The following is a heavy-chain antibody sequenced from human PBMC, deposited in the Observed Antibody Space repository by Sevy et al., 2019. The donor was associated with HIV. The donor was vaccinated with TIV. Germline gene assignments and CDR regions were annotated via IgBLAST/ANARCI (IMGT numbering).Heavy chain of an antibody. CDR2: ISTSGSTI. V-gene: IGHV3-48*04. Sequence: GGSLRLSCVASGFSFIHENMNWVRQAPGKGLEWLSYISTSGSTIYQADSVKGRFTISRDNAKNSLFLQMNSLRAEDTAVYYCAKSNPYYAAFDYWGQGTLVTVSS. CDR3: AKSNPYYAAFDY. CDR1: GFSFIHEN. J-gene: IGHJ4*01. D-gene: IGHD2-2*01.